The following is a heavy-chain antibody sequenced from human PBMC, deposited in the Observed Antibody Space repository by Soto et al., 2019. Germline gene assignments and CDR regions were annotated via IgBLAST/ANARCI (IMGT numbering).Heavy chain of an antibody. Sequence: QVQLVESGGGVVQPGRSLRLSCAASGFTFSSYGMHWVRQAPGKGLEWVAVIWYDGSNKYYADSVKGRFTISRDNSKNTLYLQMNSLRAEDTAVYYCARDLAAGMGGGYWGLGTLVTVSS. CDR3: ARDLAAGMGGGY. D-gene: IGHD1-1*01. CDR1: GFTFSSYG. CDR2: IWYDGSNK. V-gene: IGHV3-33*01. J-gene: IGHJ4*02.